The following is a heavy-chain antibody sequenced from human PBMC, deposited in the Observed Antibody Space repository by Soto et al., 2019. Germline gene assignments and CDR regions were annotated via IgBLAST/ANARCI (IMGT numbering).Heavy chain of an antibody. Sequence: SETLSLTCTVSGGSISIGGYYWSWIRQHPGKGLEWIGYIYYSGSTYYNPSLKSRVTISVDTSKNQFSLKLSSVTAADTAVYYCARVSDATYGMDVWGQGTTVTVSS. J-gene: IGHJ6*02. CDR2: IYYSGST. CDR3: ARVSDATYGMDV. CDR1: GGSISIGGYY. V-gene: IGHV4-31*03. D-gene: IGHD2-2*01.